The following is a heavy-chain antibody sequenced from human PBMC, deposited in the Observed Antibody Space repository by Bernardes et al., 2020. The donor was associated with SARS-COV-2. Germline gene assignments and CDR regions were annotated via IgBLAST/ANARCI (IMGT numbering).Heavy chain of an antibody. Sequence: GSLTPPCAAPGVPLSDYLMHWVRPAPGKGLEWVSRINNDGTTTPCADSVKGRFTIPRDNSKNTLYLQMNSLRAEDTAVYFCARDRYGANDYWGQGTLVTVS. CDR3: ARDRYGANDY. D-gene: IGHD4-17*01. CDR2: INNDGTTT. CDR1: GVPLSDYL. J-gene: IGHJ4*02. V-gene: IGHV3-74*01.